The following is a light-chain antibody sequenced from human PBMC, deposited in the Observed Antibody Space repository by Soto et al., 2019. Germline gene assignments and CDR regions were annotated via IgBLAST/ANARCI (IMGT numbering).Light chain of an antibody. CDR2: DAS. CDR1: QSVGTS. CDR3: HQRGTWPPFT. V-gene: IGKV3-11*01. J-gene: IGKJ3*01. Sequence: EIVLTQSPATLSLSPGESATLSCRASQSVGTSLAWYQQKPGQAPKVLIYDASNRATGVPDRFRGSGSGTDFILTISNLDPDDFAVYYCHQRGTWPPFTFGPGTKVD.